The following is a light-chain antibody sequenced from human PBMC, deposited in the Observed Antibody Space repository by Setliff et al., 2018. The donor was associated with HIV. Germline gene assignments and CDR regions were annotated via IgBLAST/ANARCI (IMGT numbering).Light chain of an antibody. CDR2: AAS. V-gene: IGKV1-9*01. J-gene: IGKJ4*01. CDR1: QDITTF. Sequence: DIRLTQSPSFLSASVKDRVTVTCRASQDITTFLAWYQQKPGKAPKLLIYAASTLQSGVPSRFSGSGSGTEFTLTISRLQPEDFATYYCQQLNSFPLTVGGGTKVDIK. CDR3: QQLNSFPLT.